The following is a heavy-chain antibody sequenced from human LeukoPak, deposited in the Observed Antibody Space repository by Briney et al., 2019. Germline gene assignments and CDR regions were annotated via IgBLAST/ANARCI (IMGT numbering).Heavy chain of an antibody. CDR1: GGSISSGSYY. CDR2: IYTSGST. Sequence: PSQTLSLTCTVSGGSISSGSYYWSCVRQPAGKGLECIGRIYTSGSTNYNPSLKSRVTISVDTSKNQFSLKLSSVTAADTAVYYCAREAGYSSGCYDYWGQGTLVTVSS. CDR3: AREAGYSSGCYDY. D-gene: IGHD6-19*01. V-gene: IGHV4-61*02. J-gene: IGHJ4*02.